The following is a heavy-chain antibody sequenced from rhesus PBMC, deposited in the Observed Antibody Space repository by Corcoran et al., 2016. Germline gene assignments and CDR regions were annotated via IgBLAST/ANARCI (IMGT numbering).Heavy chain of an antibody. CDR2: TYGSTGTT. D-gene: IGHD5-24*01. V-gene: IGHV4-147*01. Sequence: QVQLQESGPGLVKPSETLSLTCAVSGYSISSNYWSWIRQPPGKGLEWIGYTYGSTGTTYYNPSLKGRVTSSTDTSKNQFSQKLSSETAADTAVYYCARGTYSGYGDLYYWGQGVLVTVSS. J-gene: IGHJ4*01. CDR3: ARGTYSGYGDLYY. CDR1: GYSISSNY.